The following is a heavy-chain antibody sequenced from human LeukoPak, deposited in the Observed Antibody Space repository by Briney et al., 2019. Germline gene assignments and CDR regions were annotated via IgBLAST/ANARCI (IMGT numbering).Heavy chain of an antibody. J-gene: IGHJ6*03. Sequence: GGSLRLSCAASGFTFSSYAMSWVRQAPGKGLEWVSAISGSGGSTYYADSVKGRFTISRDNSKNTLYLQMNSLRAEDTAVYYCAKGGRFLEWLLSDYYYYYYMDVWGKGTTVTVSS. D-gene: IGHD3-3*01. CDR1: GFTFSSYA. CDR2: ISGSGGST. V-gene: IGHV3-23*01. CDR3: AKGGRFLEWLLSDYYYYYYMDV.